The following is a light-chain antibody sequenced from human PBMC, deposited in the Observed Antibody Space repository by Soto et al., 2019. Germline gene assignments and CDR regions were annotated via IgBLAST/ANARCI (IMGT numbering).Light chain of an antibody. J-gene: IGKJ2*01. V-gene: IGKV3-20*01. CDR1: QSVSSTY. Sequence: EIVLTQSPGTLSLSPGERATLSCRASQSVSSTYIAWYQQNPGQAPRLLIYGASNRATGIPDRFSGSGSGTDFTLTISRLEPEDFAVYFCQQYRRSPPFTFGQGTKVEIK. CDR3: QQYRRSPPFT. CDR2: GAS.